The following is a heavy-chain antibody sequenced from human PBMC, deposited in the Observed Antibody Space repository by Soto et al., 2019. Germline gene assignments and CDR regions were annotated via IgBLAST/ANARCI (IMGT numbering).Heavy chain of an antibody. CDR1: GFAFSTYA. Sequence: GCSLRLSCAASGFAFSTYAMTWVRQAPGKGLEWVSVISGSGGSSYYAASVKGRFTISRDNSKNTVYLQMNGLRAEDTALYFCAKVTKRAAAGRYEYYKYGMDVWGQGTTVTGSS. J-gene: IGHJ6*02. CDR2: ISGSGGSS. D-gene: IGHD6-13*01. V-gene: IGHV3-23*01. CDR3: AKVTKRAAAGRYEYYKYGMDV.